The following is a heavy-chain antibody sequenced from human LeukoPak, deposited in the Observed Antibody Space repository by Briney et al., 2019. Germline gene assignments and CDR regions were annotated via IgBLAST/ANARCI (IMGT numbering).Heavy chain of an antibody. CDR2: IREDGSEK. J-gene: IGHJ4*02. CDR3: ARDLAGHYYGSGSSFDY. Sequence: QPGGSLRLSCAASGFTFSSYWMSWVRQAPGKGLEWVANIREDGSEKYYVDSVKGQFTISRDNAKNSLFLQMDSLRAEDTAVYYCARDLAGHYYGSGSSFDYWGQGTLVTVSS. V-gene: IGHV3-7*01. D-gene: IGHD3-10*01. CDR1: GFTFSSYW.